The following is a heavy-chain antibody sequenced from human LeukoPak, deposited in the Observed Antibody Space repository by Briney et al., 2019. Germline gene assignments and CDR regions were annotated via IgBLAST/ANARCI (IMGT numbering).Heavy chain of an antibody. D-gene: IGHD3-3*01. CDR3: ARVARGSWSSYYLDH. CDR1: GGSIRSSSYY. Sequence: PSETLSLTCTVSGGSIRSSSYYWGWIRQAPGKGLEWIGSVYYSGDTYYTPSLKSRVSIPVDTSKNQFSLTLTSVTAADTAVFYCARVARGSWSSYYLDHWGQGTLVTVSS. J-gene: IGHJ4*02. CDR2: VYYSGDT. V-gene: IGHV4-39*07.